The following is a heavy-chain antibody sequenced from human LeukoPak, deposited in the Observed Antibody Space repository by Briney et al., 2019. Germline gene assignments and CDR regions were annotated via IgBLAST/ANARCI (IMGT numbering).Heavy chain of an antibody. CDR1: GFTFSSYA. J-gene: IGHJ6*03. Sequence: PGGSLRLSCTASGFTFSSYAMSWVRPAGGEGLEWVSSISVSGGYTYHADSVKGRFTISRDNSKNTLYLQMNSLRAEDTAVYYCAKAGQYSSSLSPYYYYYYMDVWGKGTTVTVSS. D-gene: IGHD6-6*01. V-gene: IGHV3-23*01. CDR3: AKAGQYSSSLSPYYYYYYMDV. CDR2: ISVSGGYT.